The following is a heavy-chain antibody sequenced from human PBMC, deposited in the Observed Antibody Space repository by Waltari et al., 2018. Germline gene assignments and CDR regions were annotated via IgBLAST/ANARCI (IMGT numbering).Heavy chain of an antibody. Sequence: QVQLQESGPGLVKPSETLSLTCAVSGYSISSGYYWGWIRQPPGKGLEWIGSIYHSGGTYYNPSLKSLVTISVDTSKNQFSLKLSSVTAADTAVYYCARHVVGARAGDWFDPWGQGTLVTVSS. J-gene: IGHJ5*02. CDR2: IYHSGGT. CDR1: GYSISSGYY. D-gene: IGHD1-26*01. V-gene: IGHV4-38-2*01. CDR3: ARHVVGARAGDWFDP.